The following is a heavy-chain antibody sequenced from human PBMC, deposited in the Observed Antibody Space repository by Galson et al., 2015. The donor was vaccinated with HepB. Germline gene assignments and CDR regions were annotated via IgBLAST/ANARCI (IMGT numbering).Heavy chain of an antibody. D-gene: IGHD4-17*01. CDR1: GFNFGSYF. CDR3: ARVYDGDDAGEVYGMDV. V-gene: IGHV3-21*06. J-gene: IGHJ6*02. CDR2: ISTRSTYI. Sequence: SLRLSCAGSGFNFGSYFMNWVRQAPGKGLELVAYISTRSTYIYYADSMKGRFTISRDDSKNSLYLQMNSLTADDTAVYYCARVYDGDDAGEVYGMDVWGPGAAVTVSS.